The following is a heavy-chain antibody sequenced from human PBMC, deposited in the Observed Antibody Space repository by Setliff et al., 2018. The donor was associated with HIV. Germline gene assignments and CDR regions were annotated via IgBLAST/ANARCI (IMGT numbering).Heavy chain of an antibody. CDR2: IRYDGSNK. V-gene: IGHV3-30*02. Sequence: GGSLRLSCAASGFTFSSYGMHWVRQAPGKGLEWVAFIRYDGSNKYYADSVKGRFTISRDNSKNTLYLQMNSLRAEDTAVYYCAKDRSSGWYYGGFDYWGQGTLGTVS. J-gene: IGHJ4*02. D-gene: IGHD6-19*01. CDR3: AKDRSSGWYYGGFDY. CDR1: GFTFSSYG.